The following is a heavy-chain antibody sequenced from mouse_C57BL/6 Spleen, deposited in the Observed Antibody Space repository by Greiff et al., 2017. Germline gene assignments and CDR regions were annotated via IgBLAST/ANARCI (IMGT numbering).Heavy chain of an antibody. Sequence: QVHVQQPGAELVRPGASVTLSCKASGYTFTDSGMPWVKQTPGHGLEWIGAIAPDTGGTAYNQKFKGKATLTVDKSSSTAYMQLRSLTSADSAVSDGTGYYDYEGYFDVWGTGTTVTVSA. CDR3: TGYYDYEGYFDV. J-gene: IGHJ1*03. CDR2: IAPDTGGT. D-gene: IGHD2-4*01. V-gene: IGHV1-15*01. CDR1: GYTFTDSG.